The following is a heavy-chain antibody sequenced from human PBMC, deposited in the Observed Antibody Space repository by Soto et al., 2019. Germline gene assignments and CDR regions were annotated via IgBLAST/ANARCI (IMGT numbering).Heavy chain of an antibody. CDR3: AKLRLEPTGYYYYYMDV. J-gene: IGHJ6*03. Sequence: SVKVSSKASGFTFTSSAVQWVRQARGQRLEWIGWIVVGSGNTNYAQKFQERVTITRDMSTSTAYMELSSLRAEDTAIYYCAKLRLEPTGYYYYYMDVWGTGTTVTVSS. CDR2: IVVGSGNT. D-gene: IGHD1-1*01. V-gene: IGHV1-58*01. CDR1: GFTFTSSA.